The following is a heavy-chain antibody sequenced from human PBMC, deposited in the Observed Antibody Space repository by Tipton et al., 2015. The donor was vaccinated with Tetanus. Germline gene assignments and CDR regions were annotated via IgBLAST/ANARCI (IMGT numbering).Heavy chain of an antibody. CDR2: ISGGGHNT. Sequence: SLRLSCAAPGFTFSDYTMAWVRQAPGEGPEWVSTISGGGHNTHYADSVQGRFTISRDNSKNTLYLQMNSLRAEDTAVYYCTKDVGIVLFDYWGQGTLVTVSS. V-gene: IGHV3-23*01. J-gene: IGHJ4*02. D-gene: IGHD2-8*01. CDR1: GFTFSDYT. CDR3: TKDVGIVLFDY.